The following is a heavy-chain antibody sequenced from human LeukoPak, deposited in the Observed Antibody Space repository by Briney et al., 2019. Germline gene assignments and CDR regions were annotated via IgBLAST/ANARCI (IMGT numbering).Heavy chain of an antibody. J-gene: IGHJ4*02. CDR2: ISSSSSYI. CDR1: GFTFSSYS. Sequence: PGGALRLSCAASGFTFSSYSMNWVRQAPGKGLEWVSSISSSSSYIYYADSVKGRFTISRDNAKDSLYLQMNSLRAEDTAVYYCARAMGSSGWYGYWGQGTLVTVSS. D-gene: IGHD6-19*01. V-gene: IGHV3-21*01. CDR3: ARAMGSSGWYGY.